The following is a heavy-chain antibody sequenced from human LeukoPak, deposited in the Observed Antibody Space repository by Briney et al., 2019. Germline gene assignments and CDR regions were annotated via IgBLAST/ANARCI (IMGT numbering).Heavy chain of an antibody. V-gene: IGHV1-24*01. CDR2: FDLEDGET. Sequence: ASVKVSCKVSGYTLTELSMHGVRQAPGKGLEWMGSFDLEDGETIYAQKFQGRVTMTEDTSTDTAYMELRSLRSEDTAVYYCATDRVGGINAFDIWGQGTMVTVSS. D-gene: IGHD3-10*01. J-gene: IGHJ3*02. CDR1: GYTLTELS. CDR3: ATDRVGGINAFDI.